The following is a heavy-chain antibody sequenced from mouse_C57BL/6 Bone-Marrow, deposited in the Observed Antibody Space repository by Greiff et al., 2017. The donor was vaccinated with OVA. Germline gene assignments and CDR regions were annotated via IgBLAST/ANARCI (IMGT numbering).Heavy chain of an antibody. V-gene: IGHV1-64*01. D-gene: IGHD1-1*01. J-gene: IGHJ4*01. CDR1: GYTFTSYW. CDR3: APYYYGSSYAMDY. CDR2: IHPNSGST. Sequence: QVQLQQPGAELVKPGASVKLSCKASGYTFTSYWMHWVKQRPGQGLEWIGMIHPNSGSTNYNEKFKSKATLTVDKSSSTAYMQLSSLTSEDSAVYYCAPYYYGSSYAMDYWGQGTSVTVSS.